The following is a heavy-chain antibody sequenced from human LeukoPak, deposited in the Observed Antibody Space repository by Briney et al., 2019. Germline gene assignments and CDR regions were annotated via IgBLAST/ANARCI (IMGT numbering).Heavy chain of an antibody. CDR2: INPNSGGT. V-gene: IGHV1-2*02. D-gene: IGHD5-18*01. CDR3: ARHSYGYN. Sequence: ASVKVSCKASGYTFTGNNIHWVRQAPGQGLEWMGWINPNSGGTNYAQKFQGRVTMTRDTSINTAYMELSSLRSDDTAVYYCARHSYGYNWGQGTLVTVSS. CDR1: GYTFTGNN. J-gene: IGHJ4*02.